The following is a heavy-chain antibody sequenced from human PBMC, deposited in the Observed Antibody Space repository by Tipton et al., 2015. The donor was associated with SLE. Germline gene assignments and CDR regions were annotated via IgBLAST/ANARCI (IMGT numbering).Heavy chain of an antibody. CDR1: GDSISRGSYY. CDR2: IYYSGST. V-gene: IGHV4-61*01. D-gene: IGHD3-3*01. J-gene: IGHJ4*02. CDR3: AGDFGVVKIDY. Sequence: LRLSCTVSGDSISRGSYYWSWIRQPPGKGLEWIGYIYYSGSTNYNPSLKSRVTMSVDTSRDQFSLKLSSVTAADTAVYYCAGDFGVVKIDYWGQGTLVTVS.